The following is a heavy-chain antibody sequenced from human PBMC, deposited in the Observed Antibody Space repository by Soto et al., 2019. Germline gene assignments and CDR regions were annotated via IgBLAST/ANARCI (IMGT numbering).Heavy chain of an antibody. D-gene: IGHD2-15*01. V-gene: IGHV3-53*04. CDR2: IYSGGST. CDR1: EYTVTSNY. Sequence: EVQLVESGGGLVQPGGCLRLSCAASEYTVTSNYMSWVRQAPGKGLEWVSVIYSGGSTYYADFVKGRFTISRDNSKNTVYLQMNSLRAEDTAVYYCARATYCTGCNCILDYWGQGTLVTVSS. CDR3: ARATYCTGCNCILDY. J-gene: IGHJ4*02.